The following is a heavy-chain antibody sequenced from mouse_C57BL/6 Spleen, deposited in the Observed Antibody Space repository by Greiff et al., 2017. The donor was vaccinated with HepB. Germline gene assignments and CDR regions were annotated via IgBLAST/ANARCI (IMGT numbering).Heavy chain of an antibody. Sequence: EVNVVESGGGLVQSGRSLRLSCATSGFTFSDFYMEWVRQAPGKGLEWIAASRNKANDYTTEYSASVKGRFIVSRDTSQSILYLQMNALRAEDTAIYYCARDAPWYFDVWGTGTTVTASS. J-gene: IGHJ1*03. V-gene: IGHV7-1*01. CDR2: SRNKANDYTT. CDR1: GFTFSDFY. CDR3: ARDAPWYFDV.